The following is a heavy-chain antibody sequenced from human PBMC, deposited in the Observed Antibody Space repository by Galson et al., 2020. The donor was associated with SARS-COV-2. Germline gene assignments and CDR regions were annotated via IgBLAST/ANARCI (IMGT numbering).Heavy chain of an antibody. CDR1: GDSISNSNW. Sequence: SETLSLTCAVSGDSISNSNWWTWVRQSSGKGLEWIGEIHHSGTTNYNPSLGSRVTISIDKSENHFSLKLTSVTAADTAVYYCAREKGTIWGQGTLVTVSS. V-gene: IGHV4-4*02. CDR3: AREKGTI. CDR2: IHHSGTT. J-gene: IGHJ4*02.